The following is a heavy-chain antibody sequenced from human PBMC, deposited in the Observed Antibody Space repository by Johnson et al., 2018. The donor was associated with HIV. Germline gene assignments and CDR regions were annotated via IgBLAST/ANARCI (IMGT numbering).Heavy chain of an antibody. V-gene: IGHV3-7*02. Sequence: VQLVESGGGLVKPGGSLRLSCEASGFTFSGYYMSWVRQAPGKGLAWVANIKQDGSEKYYVDSVKGRFTISRDNAKNSLYLQMNSLRAEDTAVYYCAKSGYSGSYDRMGAFDIWGQGTMVTVSS. J-gene: IGHJ3*02. CDR2: IKQDGSEK. CDR1: GFTFSGYY. D-gene: IGHD1-26*01. CDR3: AKSGYSGSYDRMGAFDI.